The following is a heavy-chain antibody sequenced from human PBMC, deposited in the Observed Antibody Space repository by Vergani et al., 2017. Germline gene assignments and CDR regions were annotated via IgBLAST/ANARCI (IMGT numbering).Heavy chain of an antibody. J-gene: IGHJ6*03. CDR3: ASDGGDCSSTSCYRRGRTRGMDV. V-gene: IGHV4-61*02. Sequence: QMQLQESGPGLVKASETLSLTCTVSGDSIISRSYYWGWIRQPAGKGLEWIGRIYTSGSTNYNPSLKSRVTMSVDTSKNQCSLKLSSVTAADTAVYYCASDGGDCSSTSCYRRGRTRGMDVWGKGTTVTVSS. CDR1: GDSIISRSYY. D-gene: IGHD2-2*02. CDR2: IYTSGST.